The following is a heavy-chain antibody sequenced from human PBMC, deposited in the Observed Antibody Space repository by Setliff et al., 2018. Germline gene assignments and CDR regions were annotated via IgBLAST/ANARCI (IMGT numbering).Heavy chain of an antibody. CDR3: ARGHCSSGECPNYFDS. J-gene: IGHJ4*02. V-gene: IGHV4-31*03. CDR2: IYYSGNT. Sequence: PSETLSLTCTVSGGSMIGGHYYWSWIRQLPGKGLEWIAYIYYSGNTYYNPSLKSRVTISVDTSKNQFSLKINSVTAADTAVYYCARGHCSSGECPNYFDSWGQGTQVTVSS. D-gene: IGHD2-15*01. CDR1: GGSMIGGHYY.